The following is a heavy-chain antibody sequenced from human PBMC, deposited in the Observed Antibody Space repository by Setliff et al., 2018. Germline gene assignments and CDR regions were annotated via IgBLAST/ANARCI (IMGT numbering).Heavy chain of an antibody. J-gene: IGHJ4*02. CDR1: GGSFKNHA. CDR2: ISPHTGNT. Sequence: GASVKVSCKTSGGSFKNHAITWVRQAPGQGLEWMGWISPHTGNTYYTPKLHGRVTLTTDTSARTAYMELRSLSSDDTAVYYCSRLVRFCTRTACQRLSGGEFWGQGTLVTVSS. CDR3: SRLVRFCTRTACQRLSGGEF. V-gene: IGHV1-18*01. D-gene: IGHD2-8*01.